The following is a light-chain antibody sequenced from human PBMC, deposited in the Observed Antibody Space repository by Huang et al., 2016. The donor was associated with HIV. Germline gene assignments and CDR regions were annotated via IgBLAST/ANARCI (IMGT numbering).Light chain of an antibody. V-gene: IGKV1-27*01. CDR1: QGISNY. CDR2: AAS. Sequence: DIQMTQSPSSLSASVGDRVTITCRASQGISNYLAWYQQKPGKVPKLLIYAASTLQSGVPYRCSGSGSGTEFTLTIRSLQPEDVATYYCQKCNSAPFTFGPGTKVDIK. J-gene: IGKJ3*01. CDR3: QKCNSAPFT.